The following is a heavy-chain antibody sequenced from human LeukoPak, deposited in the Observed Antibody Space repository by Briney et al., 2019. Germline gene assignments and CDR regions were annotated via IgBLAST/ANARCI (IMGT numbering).Heavy chain of an antibody. Sequence: PGRSLRLSCAASGFTFSSYGMHWVRQAPGKGLEWVAVIWYDGSNKYYADSVKGRFTISRDNSKNTLYLQMNSLRAEDTAVYYCARATQTGDMDVWGKGTTVTVSS. CDR3: ARATQTGDMDV. CDR2: IWYDGSNK. J-gene: IGHJ6*03. CDR1: GFTFSSYG. V-gene: IGHV3-33*01.